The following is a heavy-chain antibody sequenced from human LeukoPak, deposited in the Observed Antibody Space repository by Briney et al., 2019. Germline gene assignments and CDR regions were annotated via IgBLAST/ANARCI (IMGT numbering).Heavy chain of an antibody. V-gene: IGHV4-61*09. D-gene: IGHD3-10*01. CDR2: IYRSGST. CDR3: ARDLYYYGSGSNWFDP. J-gene: IGHJ5*02. Sequence: SETLSLTSTVSGGSISSGSYYWSWIRQPAGKRLEWIGHIYRSGSTNYNPSLKSRVTISVDTSKNQFSLKLSSVTAADTAVYYCARDLYYYGSGSNWFDPWGQGTLVTVSS. CDR1: GGSISSGSYY.